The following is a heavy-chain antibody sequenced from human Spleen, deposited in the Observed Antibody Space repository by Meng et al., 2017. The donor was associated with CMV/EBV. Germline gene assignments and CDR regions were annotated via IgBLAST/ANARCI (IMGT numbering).Heavy chain of an antibody. V-gene: IGHV3-53*01. CDR1: GFTVSSNY. CDR2: IYSGGST. D-gene: IGHD3-3*01. CDR3: AKPPFGVVIITAFDI. J-gene: IGHJ3*02. Sequence: GESLKISCAASGFTVSSNYMSWVRQAPGKGLEWVSVIYSGGSTYYADSVKGRFTISRDNSKNTLYLQMNSLRAEDTAVYYCAKPPFGVVIITAFDIWGQGTMVTVSS.